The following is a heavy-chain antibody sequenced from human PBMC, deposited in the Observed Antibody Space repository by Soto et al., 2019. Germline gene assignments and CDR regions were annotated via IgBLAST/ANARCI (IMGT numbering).Heavy chain of an antibody. D-gene: IGHD2-21*01. CDR1: GGTFSSYA. J-gene: IGHJ1*01. Sequence: QVQLVQSGAEVKKPGSSVKVSCKASGGTFSSYAISWVRQAPGQGLEWMGGIIPIFGTANYAQKFQGRVTITADESTSTPYMELSSLRSEDTAVYYCARDRIATYANGEYFQHWGQGTLVTVSS. CDR3: ARDRIATYANGEYFQH. CDR2: IIPIFGTA. V-gene: IGHV1-69*01.